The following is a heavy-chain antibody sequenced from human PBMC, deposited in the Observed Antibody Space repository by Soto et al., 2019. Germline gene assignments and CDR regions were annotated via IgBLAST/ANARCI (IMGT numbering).Heavy chain of an antibody. J-gene: IGHJ6*03. CDR3: ARGGYSSSSYYYYYMVV. D-gene: IGHD6-6*01. CDR2: ISSSSSYI. V-gene: IGHV3-21*01. CDR1: GFTFSSYS. Sequence: EVQLVESGGGLVKPGGSLRLSCAASGFTFSSYSMNWVRQAPGKGLEWVSSISSSSSYIYYADSVKGRFTISRDNAKNSLDLQQYSLRAEDTAVYYCARGGYSSSSYYYYYMVVWGKGTTVAVSS.